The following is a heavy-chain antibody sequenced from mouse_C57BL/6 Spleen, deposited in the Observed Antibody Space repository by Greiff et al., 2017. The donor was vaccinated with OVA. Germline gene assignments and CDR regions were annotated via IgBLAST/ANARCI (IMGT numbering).Heavy chain of an antibody. D-gene: IGHD4-1*01. CDR3: ARKGLTGYFDY. J-gene: IGHJ2*01. CDR2: IYPGDGDT. V-gene: IGHV1-80*01. Sequence: VQLQESGAELVKPGASVKISCKASGYAFSSYWMNWVKQRPGKGLEWIGQIYPGDGDTNHNGKFKGKATLTADKSSSTAYMQRSSLTSEDSAVYFCARKGLTGYFDYWGQGTTLTVSS. CDR1: GYAFSSYW.